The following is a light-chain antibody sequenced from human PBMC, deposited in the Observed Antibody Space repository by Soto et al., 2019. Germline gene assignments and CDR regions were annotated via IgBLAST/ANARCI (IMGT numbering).Light chain of an antibody. Sequence: EIELTQSPATLSLSPGERATLSCRASQSVNSFLAWYQQKPGQAPKLLIYDAVNMVSGIPARFSGSGSGTDFTLTISSLEPEDFAVYYCQHHGNCPRLTFGGGTKVDIK. CDR2: DAV. CDR3: QHHGNCPRLT. CDR1: QSVNSF. V-gene: IGKV3-11*01. J-gene: IGKJ4*01.